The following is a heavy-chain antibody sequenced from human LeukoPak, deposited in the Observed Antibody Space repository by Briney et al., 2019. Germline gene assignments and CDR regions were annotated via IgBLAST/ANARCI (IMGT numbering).Heavy chain of an antibody. CDR2: INPNSGGT. Sequence: ASVKVSCKASGYTFTGYYMHWVRQAPGQGLEWMGWINPNSGGTNYAQKFQGRVTMTRDTSISTAYMELSRLRSDDTAVYYCASSLVLRYFDWSGYFQHWGQGTLVTVSS. D-gene: IGHD3-9*01. CDR3: ASSLVLRYFDWSGYFQH. J-gene: IGHJ1*01. V-gene: IGHV1-2*02. CDR1: GYTFTGYY.